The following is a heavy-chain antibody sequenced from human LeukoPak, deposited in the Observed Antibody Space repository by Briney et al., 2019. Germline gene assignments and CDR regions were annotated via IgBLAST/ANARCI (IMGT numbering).Heavy chain of an antibody. CDR2: IYPDDSDT. CDR3: ARRDTTYFDY. J-gene: IGHJ4*02. CDR1: AYKFNNYW. Sequence: GESLKISCKGAAYKFNNYWIAWVRQMPGEDLEWMGIIYPDDSDTRYSPSFQGQVTISADKSISTAYLQWTSLKASDTAIYYCARRDTTYFDYWGQGSLVTVSS. D-gene: IGHD1-1*01. V-gene: IGHV5-51*01.